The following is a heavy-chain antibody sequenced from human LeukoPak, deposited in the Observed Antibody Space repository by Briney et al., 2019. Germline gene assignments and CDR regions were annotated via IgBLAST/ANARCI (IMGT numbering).Heavy chain of an antibody. CDR2: INHSGST. CDR3: ARNVGAAAIDY. J-gene: IGHJ4*02. Sequence: SETLSLTCAVYGGSFSGYYWSWIRQPPGKGLERIGEINHSGSTNYNPSLKSRVTISVDTSKNQFSLKLSSVTAADTAVYYCARNVGAAAIDYWGQGTLVTVSS. V-gene: IGHV4-34*01. CDR1: GGSFSGYY. D-gene: IGHD6-13*01.